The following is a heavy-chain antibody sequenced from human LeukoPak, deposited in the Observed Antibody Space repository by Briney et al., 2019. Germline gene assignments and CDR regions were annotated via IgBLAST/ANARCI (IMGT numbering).Heavy chain of an antibody. D-gene: IGHD5-18*01. V-gene: IGHV1-46*01. J-gene: IGHJ5*02. CDR2: INPSGGDT. CDR1: GYTFTSYY. CDR3: ARAYTAMVYWFDP. Sequence: ASVKVSCKASGYTFTSYYMHWVRQAPGQGLEWMGIINPSGGDTSYAQKFRGRVTMTRDTSTSTVYMELSSLRSEDTAVYYCARAYTAMVYWFDPWGQGTLVTVSS.